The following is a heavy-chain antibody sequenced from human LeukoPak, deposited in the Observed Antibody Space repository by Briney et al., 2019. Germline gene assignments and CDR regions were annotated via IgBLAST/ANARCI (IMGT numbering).Heavy chain of an antibody. CDR2: IYHSGST. D-gene: IGHD6-6*01. CDR1: GGSISSGGYY. J-gene: IGHJ4*02. CDR3: ARRKYSSSSGLDY. V-gene: IGHV4-30-2*01. Sequence: SETLSLTCTVSGGSISSGGYYWSWIRQPPGKGLEWIGYIYHSGSTYYNPSLKSRVTISVDRSKNQFSLKLSSVTAADTAVYYCARRKYSSSSGLDYWGQGTLVTVSS.